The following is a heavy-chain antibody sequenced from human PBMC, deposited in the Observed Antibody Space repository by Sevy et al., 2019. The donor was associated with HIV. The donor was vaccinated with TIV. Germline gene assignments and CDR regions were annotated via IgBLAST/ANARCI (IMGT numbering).Heavy chain of an antibody. Sequence: ASVKVSCKASGYTFSNYGITWVRQAPGQGLEWMGWISANNGNTNYAQKVQDRVSMTTDTSTSTAYMELRSLRSDDTAVYYCASFILGANFWYFDFWGRGTLVTVSS. D-gene: IGHD1-26*01. J-gene: IGHJ2*01. CDR1: GYTFSNYG. V-gene: IGHV1-18*01. CDR2: ISANNGNT. CDR3: ASFILGANFWYFDF.